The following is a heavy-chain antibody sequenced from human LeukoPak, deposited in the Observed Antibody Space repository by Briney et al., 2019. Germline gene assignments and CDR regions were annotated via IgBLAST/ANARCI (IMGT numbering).Heavy chain of an antibody. CDR2: INWNGGST. Sequence: GGSLRLSCAAPGFPFDDYGMSGVPHAPGKRLDWVSGINWNGGSTGYAASVKGRFTISRDNAKNSLYLHMNSLRAEDTALYYCARGYYYDSSGYYYGHAYWGQGTLVTVSS. CDR3: ARGYYYDSSGYYYGHAY. V-gene: IGHV3-20*04. J-gene: IGHJ4*02. CDR1: GFPFDDYG. D-gene: IGHD3-22*01.